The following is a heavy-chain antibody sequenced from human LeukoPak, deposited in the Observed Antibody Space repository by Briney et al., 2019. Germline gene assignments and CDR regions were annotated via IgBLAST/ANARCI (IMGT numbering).Heavy chain of an antibody. Sequence: GGSLRLSCAASGYTFSSYAMHWVPDAPGKGLEWGAVISYVGSNKYYADSVKGRFTISRDNSKNTLYLQMNSLRAEDTAVYYCGRAQGYCRRASCYTANYFDYWGQGTLVTVSS. CDR2: ISYVGSNK. D-gene: IGHD2-2*02. J-gene: IGHJ4*02. CDR1: GYTFSSYA. V-gene: IGHV3-30*04. CDR3: GRAQGYCRRASCYTANYFDY.